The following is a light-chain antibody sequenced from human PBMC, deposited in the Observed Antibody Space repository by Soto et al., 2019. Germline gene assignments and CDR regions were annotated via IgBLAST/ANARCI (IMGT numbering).Light chain of an antibody. Sequence: IQLTQSPSSLSASVGDSVSITCRASEDISSSLAWYQQRPGKIPKLLIYTASTLQSGVPSRFSGSGSGTDFTLTISSLQPEDVATYYCQKYHSAPLTFGGGTKVDIK. V-gene: IGKV1-27*01. J-gene: IGKJ4*01. CDR3: QKYHSAPLT. CDR1: EDISSS. CDR2: TAS.